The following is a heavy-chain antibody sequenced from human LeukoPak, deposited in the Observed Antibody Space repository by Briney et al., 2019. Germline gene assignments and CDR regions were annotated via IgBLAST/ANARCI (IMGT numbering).Heavy chain of an antibody. CDR1: GFTFGSYW. V-gene: IGHV3-7*01. CDR2: IKQDGSEK. J-gene: IGHJ4*02. D-gene: IGHD1-26*01. Sequence: PGGSLRLSRAASGFTFGSYWMSWVRQAPGKGLEWVANIKQDGSEKYYVDSVKGRFTISRDNAKNSLYLQMNSLRAEDTAVYYCARGLVGATRTYWGQGTLVTVSS. CDR3: ARGLVGATRTY.